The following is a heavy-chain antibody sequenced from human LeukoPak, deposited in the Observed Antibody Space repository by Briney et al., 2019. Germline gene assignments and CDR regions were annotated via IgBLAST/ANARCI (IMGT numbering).Heavy chain of an antibody. CDR2: IYHSGST. J-gene: IGHJ3*02. V-gene: IGHV4-38-2*02. D-gene: IGHD2/OR15-2a*01. Sequence: SETLSLTCTVSGYSISSGYYWGWIRQPPGKGLEWIGSIYHSGSTYYNPSLKSRVTISVDTSKNQFSLKLSSVTAADTAVYYCARFPVLRNRWAFDIWGQGTMVTVSS. CDR3: ARFPVLRNRWAFDI. CDR1: GYSISSGYY.